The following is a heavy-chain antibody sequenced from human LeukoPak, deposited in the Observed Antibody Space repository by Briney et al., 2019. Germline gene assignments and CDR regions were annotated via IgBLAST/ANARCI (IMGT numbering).Heavy chain of an antibody. J-gene: IGHJ6*04. CDR1: GFTFSSYA. CDR2: ISYDGSNK. D-gene: IGHD6-19*01. Sequence: PGGSLRLSCAASGFTFSSYAMHWVRRAPGKGLEWVAVISYDGSNKYYADSVKGRFTISRDNSKNTLYLQMNSLRAEDTAVYYCAREEVAGTVNYYYYGMDVWGKGTTVTVSS. V-gene: IGHV3-30*04. CDR3: AREEVAGTVNYYYYGMDV.